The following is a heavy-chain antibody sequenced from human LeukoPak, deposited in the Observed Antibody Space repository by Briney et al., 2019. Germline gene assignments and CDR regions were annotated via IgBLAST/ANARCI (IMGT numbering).Heavy chain of an antibody. J-gene: IGHJ4*02. Sequence: SETLSLTCTVSGGSISSYYWSWIRQPPGKGLEWIGYIYYSGSTNYNPSLKSRVTISVDTSKNQFSLKLSSVTAADTAVYYCARIWVHSSSCFDYWGQGTLVTVSS. CDR3: ARIWVHSSSCFDY. D-gene: IGHD6-6*01. CDR1: GGSISSYY. CDR2: IYYSGST. V-gene: IGHV4-59*01.